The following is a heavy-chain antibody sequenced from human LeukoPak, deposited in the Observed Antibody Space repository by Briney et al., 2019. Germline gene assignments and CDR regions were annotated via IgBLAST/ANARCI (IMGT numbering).Heavy chain of an antibody. J-gene: IGHJ4*02. Sequence: PGGSLRLSCAASGFAFSSYWMHWVRQAPGKGLVWVSRINSDGSSTSYADSVKGRFTISRDNAKNTLYLQMNSLRAEDTAVYYCARELGIAARLFDYWGQGTLVTVSS. CDR2: INSDGSST. D-gene: IGHD6-6*01. V-gene: IGHV3-74*01. CDR1: GFAFSSYW. CDR3: ARELGIAARLFDY.